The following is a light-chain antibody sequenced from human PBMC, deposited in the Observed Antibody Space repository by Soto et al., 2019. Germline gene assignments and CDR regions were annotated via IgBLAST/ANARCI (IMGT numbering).Light chain of an antibody. CDR1: QSVSSSY. V-gene: IGKV3-20*01. CDR3: QQYGTSLIT. J-gene: IGKJ5*01. CDR2: GAS. Sequence: EIVLTQSPGTLSLSPGERATLSCRVSQSVSSSYLAWYQQKPGQAPRLLLYGASSRATGIPDRFSGSGSGTDFTLTISRLEPEDFAVYYCQQYGTSLITFGQGTRLEIK.